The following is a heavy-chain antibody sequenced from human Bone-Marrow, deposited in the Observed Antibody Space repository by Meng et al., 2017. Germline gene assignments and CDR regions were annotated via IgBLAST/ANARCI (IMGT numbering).Heavy chain of an antibody. V-gene: IGHV4-39*07. D-gene: IGHD3-10*01. CDR1: GGSISSSSYY. CDR3: ARNKPPITMVRGVIGGFDY. J-gene: IGHJ4*02. Sequence: GSLRLYCTVSGGSISSSSYYWGWIRQPPGKGLEWIGSIYYSGSTYYNPSLKSRVTISVDTSKNQFSLKLSSVTAADTDVYYCARNKPPITMVRGVIGGFDYWGQGTLVTVSS. CDR2: IYYSGST.